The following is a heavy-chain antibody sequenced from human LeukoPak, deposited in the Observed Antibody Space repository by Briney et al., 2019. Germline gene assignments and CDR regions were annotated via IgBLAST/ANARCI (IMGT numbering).Heavy chain of an antibody. V-gene: IGHV3-30-3*01. CDR2: MSYDGNNK. D-gene: IGHD4-17*01. CDR1: GFTFSTYA. Sequence: GRSLRLSCAASGFTFSTYAMHWVRQAPGKGLEWVAVMSYDGNNKYYVDSVKGRFTISRDNSKNTLYLQMTSLRPEDTAVYYCAREDGDLPDYWGQGTLVTVPS. J-gene: IGHJ4*02. CDR3: AREDGDLPDY.